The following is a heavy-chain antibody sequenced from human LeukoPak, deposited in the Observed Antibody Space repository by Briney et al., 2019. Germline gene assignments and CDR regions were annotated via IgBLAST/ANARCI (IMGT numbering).Heavy chain of an antibody. CDR2: IYYSGST. Sequence: SETLSLTCTVSGASISSTSYYWGWVRQPPGKGLEWIGSIYYSGSTYYNPSLKSRVTISVDTSKKQFSLKLSSVTAADTAVYYCARHIRTDGHNNWFDPWGQGTLVTVSS. D-gene: IGHD5-24*01. V-gene: IGHV4-39*01. J-gene: IGHJ5*02. CDR3: ARHIRTDGHNNWFDP. CDR1: GASISSTSYY.